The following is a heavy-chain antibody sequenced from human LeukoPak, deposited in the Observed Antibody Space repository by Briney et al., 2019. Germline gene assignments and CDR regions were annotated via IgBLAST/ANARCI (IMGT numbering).Heavy chain of an antibody. CDR2: INPDSGGT. J-gene: IGHJ4*02. V-gene: IGHV1-2*02. CDR1: GYTFTGYY. D-gene: IGHD6-6*01. CDR3: ARDSRSSYNFDY. Sequence: GASVKVSCKASGYTFTGYYMHWVRQAPGQGLEWMGWINPDSGGTKYAQKFQGRVTMTRDTSINTAYMELSSLKSDDTAVYYCARDSRSSYNFDYWGQGTLVTVSS.